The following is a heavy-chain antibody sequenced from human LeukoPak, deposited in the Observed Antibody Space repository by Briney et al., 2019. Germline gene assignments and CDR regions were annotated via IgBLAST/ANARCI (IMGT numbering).Heavy chain of an antibody. V-gene: IGHV4-59*12. CDR2: IYYSGST. Sequence: SETLSLTCTVSGGSISSYYWSWIRQPPGKGLEWIGYIYYSGSTNYNPSLKSRVTISVDTSKNQFSLKLSSVTAADTAVYYCARDDFWSQGTFDIWGQGTMVTVSS. CDR1: GGSISSYY. CDR3: ARDDFWSQGTFDI. J-gene: IGHJ3*02. D-gene: IGHD3-3*01.